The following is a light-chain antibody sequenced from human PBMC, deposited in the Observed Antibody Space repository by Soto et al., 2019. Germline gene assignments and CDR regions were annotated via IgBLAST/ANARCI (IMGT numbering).Light chain of an antibody. J-gene: IGLJ3*02. CDR3: NSYAGSNNWV. CDR1: SSDVGGYNY. CDR2: EVS. Sequence: QSVLTQPPSASGSPGQSVTISCTGTSSDVGGYNYVSWYQQHPGKAPKLMIYEVSKRPSGVPDRFSGSKSGNTASLTVSGLQAEDEADYYCNSYAGSNNWVFGGGTKLTVI. V-gene: IGLV2-8*01.